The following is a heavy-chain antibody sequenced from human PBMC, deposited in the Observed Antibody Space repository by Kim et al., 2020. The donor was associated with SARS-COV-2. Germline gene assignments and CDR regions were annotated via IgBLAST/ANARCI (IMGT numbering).Heavy chain of an antibody. D-gene: IGHD3-3*01. J-gene: IGHJ4*02. CDR3: ARVGFFRPFDD. V-gene: IGHV4-4*02. Sequence: SETLSLTCAVSGGSITSSHWWNWVRQPPGKGLEWIGEIYHSGGTNYNPSLKSRVTISVDKSKNQFSLSLNSVTAADTAVYYSARVGFFRPFDDWGQGTLVTVSS. CDR2: IYHSGGT. CDR1: GGSITSSHW.